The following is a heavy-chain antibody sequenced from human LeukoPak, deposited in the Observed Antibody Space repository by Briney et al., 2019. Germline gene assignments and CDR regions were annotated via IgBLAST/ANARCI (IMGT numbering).Heavy chain of an antibody. D-gene: IGHD6-19*01. J-gene: IGHJ4*02. CDR2: ISSSSSYI. Sequence: PGGSLRLSCVASGFTFSDYAMSWVRQAPGKGLEWVSSISSSSSYIYYADSVKGRFTISRDNAKNSLYLQMNSLRAEDTAVYYCARIAVAGFDYWGQGTLVTVSS. V-gene: IGHV3-21*01. CDR1: GFTFSDYA. CDR3: ARIAVAGFDY.